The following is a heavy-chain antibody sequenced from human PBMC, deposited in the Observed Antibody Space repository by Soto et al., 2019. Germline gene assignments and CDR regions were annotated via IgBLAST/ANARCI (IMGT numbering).Heavy chain of an antibody. Sequence: PGGSLRLSSAASGFTFSSYAMSWVRQAPGKGLEWVSAISGSGGSTYYADSVKGRFTISRDNSKNTLYLQMNSLRAEDTAVYYCAKVRGGAAAGTIGPFDYYYFYGIDVRGQGNTVTVSS. CDR3: AKVRGGAAAGTIGPFDYYYFYGIDV. J-gene: IGHJ6*02. D-gene: IGHD6-13*01. V-gene: IGHV3-23*01. CDR2: ISGSGGST. CDR1: GFTFSSYA.